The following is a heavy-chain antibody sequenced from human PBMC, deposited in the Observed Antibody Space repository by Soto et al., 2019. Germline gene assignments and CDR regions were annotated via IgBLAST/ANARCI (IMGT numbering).Heavy chain of an antibody. CDR1: GYTFTSST. CDR2: INAGNGNI. V-gene: IGHV1-3*01. CDR3: ARDGAVAGDSNFDY. D-gene: IGHD6-19*01. J-gene: IGHJ4*02. Sequence: ASVKVSCKASGYTFTSSTIHWVRQAPGQGLEWMGWINAGNGNIKHSQKFQHRVTITRDTSASTAYMELSSLRLEDTAVYYCARDGAVAGDSNFDYWGQGTLVTVSS.